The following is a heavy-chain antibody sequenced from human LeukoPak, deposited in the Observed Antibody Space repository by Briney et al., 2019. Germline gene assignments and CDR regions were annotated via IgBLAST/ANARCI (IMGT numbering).Heavy chain of an antibody. J-gene: IGHJ4*02. CDR2: ISSSGNTI. Sequence: GGSLRLSCAASGFTFSSYEINWVRQAPGKGLEWVSYISSSGNTIYYADSVKGRFTISRDNSKNTLYLQMNSLRAEDTAVYYCTRGRRATHDYWGQGTLVTVSS. V-gene: IGHV3-48*03. CDR1: GFTFSSYE. D-gene: IGHD1-26*01. CDR3: TRGRRATHDY.